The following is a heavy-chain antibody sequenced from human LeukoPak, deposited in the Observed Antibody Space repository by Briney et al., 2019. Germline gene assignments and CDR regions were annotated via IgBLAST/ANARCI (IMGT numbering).Heavy chain of an antibody. CDR1: GGSFSGYY. CDR2: INHSGST. J-gene: IGHJ4*02. Sequence: SETLSLTCAVYGGSFSGYYWSWIRQPPGKGLEWIGEINHSGSTNYNPSLKSRVTISVDTSKNQFSLKLGSVTAADTAVYYCARVEEVPAAKTPPDYWGQGTLVTVSS. CDR3: ARVEEVPAAKTPPDY. D-gene: IGHD2-2*01. V-gene: IGHV4-34*01.